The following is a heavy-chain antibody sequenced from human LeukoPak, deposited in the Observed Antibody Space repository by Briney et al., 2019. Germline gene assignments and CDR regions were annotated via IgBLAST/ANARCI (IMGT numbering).Heavy chain of an antibody. J-gene: IGHJ4*02. CDR2: MNPNSGNT. CDR1: VYTFTNYA. D-gene: IGHD6-25*01. Sequence: ASVTVSCKASVYTFTNYAINWVRQATGQGLEWMAWMNPNSGNTGYEQKFQGRLTITRDITTNTAYMELSSLRSEDTAVYYCARGQKTTEQRRGYWGQGTLVTVSS. V-gene: IGHV1-8*03. CDR3: ARGQKTTEQRRGY.